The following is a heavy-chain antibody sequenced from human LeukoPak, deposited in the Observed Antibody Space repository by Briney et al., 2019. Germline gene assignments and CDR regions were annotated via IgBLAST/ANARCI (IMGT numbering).Heavy chain of an antibody. CDR3: ARGPYCSGGSCYPLRYYYYMGV. J-gene: IGHJ6*03. Sequence: ASVKVSCKASGYTFTSYDINWVRQATGQGLEWMGWMNPNSGNTGYAQKFQGRVTMTRNTSISTAYMELSSLRSEDTAVYYCARGPYCSGGSCYPLRYYYYMGVWGKGTTVTVSS. D-gene: IGHD2-15*01. CDR2: MNPNSGNT. CDR1: GYTFTSYD. V-gene: IGHV1-8*01.